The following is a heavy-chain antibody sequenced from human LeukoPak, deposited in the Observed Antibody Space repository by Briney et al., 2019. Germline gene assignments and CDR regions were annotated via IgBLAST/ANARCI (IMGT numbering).Heavy chain of an antibody. D-gene: IGHD3-10*01. CDR3: ARHPITYYYGSGYNWFDP. V-gene: IGHV4-59*08. CDR2: IYYSGST. Sequence: SETLSLTCTVSGGSISSYYWSWIRQPPGKGLEWIGYIYYSGSTNYNPSLKSRVTISVDTSKNQFSLKLSSVTAADTAVYYCARHPITYYYGSGYNWFDPRGQGTLVTVSS. J-gene: IGHJ5*02. CDR1: GGSISSYY.